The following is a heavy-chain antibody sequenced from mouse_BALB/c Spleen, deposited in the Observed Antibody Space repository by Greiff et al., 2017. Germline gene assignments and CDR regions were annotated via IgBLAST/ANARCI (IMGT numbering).Heavy chain of an antibody. D-gene: IGHD1-1*01. V-gene: IGHV2-9*02. CDR2: IWAGGST. CDR1: GFSLTSYG. Sequence: VQLVESGPGLVAPSQSLSITCTVSGFSLTSYGVHWVRQPPGKGLEWLGEIWAGGSTNYNSAPMSRLSISKDNSKSQVFLKMNSLQTDDTALYYCERPSSYDDSMDYWGQGTTVTVSS. CDR3: ERPSSYDDSMDY. J-gene: IGHJ4*01.